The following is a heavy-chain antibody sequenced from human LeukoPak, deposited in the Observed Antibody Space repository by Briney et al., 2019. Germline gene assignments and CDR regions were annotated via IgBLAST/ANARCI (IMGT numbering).Heavy chain of an antibody. J-gene: IGHJ4*02. V-gene: IGHV4-38-2*02. D-gene: IGHD6-13*01. CDR1: GYSISSGYY. CDR3: ARVTAGLFDY. Sequence: SETLSLTCTVSGYSISSGYYWGWIRQPPGQGLEWIGSIYHSGSTYYNPSLKSRVTISVDTSKNQFSLKLSSVTAADTAVYYCARVTAGLFDYWGQGTLVTVSS. CDR2: IYHSGST.